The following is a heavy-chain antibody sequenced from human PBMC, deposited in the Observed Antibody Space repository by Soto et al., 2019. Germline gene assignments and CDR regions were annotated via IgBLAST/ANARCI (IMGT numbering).Heavy chain of an antibody. J-gene: IGHJ5*02. CDR3: ARGVEDIVLVLAAS. CDR2: INPSGGST. D-gene: IGHD2-2*01. CDR1: GDTLRSYG. V-gene: IGHV1-46*01. Sequence: ASVKVSCKTSGDTLRSYGFIWVRQAPGQGLEWMGIINPSGGSTSYAQKFQGRVTMTRDTSTSTVYMELSSLRSEDTAVYYCARGVEDIVLVLAASWGQGTLVTAPQ.